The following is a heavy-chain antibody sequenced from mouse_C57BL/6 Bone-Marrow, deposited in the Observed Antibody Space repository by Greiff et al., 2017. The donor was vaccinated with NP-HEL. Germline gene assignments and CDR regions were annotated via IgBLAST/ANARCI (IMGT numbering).Heavy chain of an antibody. Sequence: VQLQQSGAELVRPGASVTLSCKASGYTFTDYEMHWVKQTPVHGLEWIGAIDPETGGTAYNQKFKGKAILTADKSSSTAYMELRSLTSEDSAVYYCTRWLLRRGAMDYWGQGTSVTVSS. CDR3: TRWLLRRGAMDY. V-gene: IGHV1-15*01. D-gene: IGHD2-3*01. CDR2: IDPETGGT. J-gene: IGHJ4*01. CDR1: GYTFTDYE.